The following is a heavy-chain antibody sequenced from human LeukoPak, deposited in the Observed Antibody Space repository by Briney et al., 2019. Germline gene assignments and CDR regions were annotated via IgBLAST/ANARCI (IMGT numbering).Heavy chain of an antibody. V-gene: IGHV3-48*03. Sequence: GGSLRLSCAASGFTFSSYAMNWVRQAPGKGLEWVSYISSSGSTIYYADSVKGRFTISRDNAKNSLYLQMNSLRAEDTAVYYCARSATYYYDSSGYYYDYWGQGTLVTVSS. CDR2: ISSSGSTI. J-gene: IGHJ4*02. CDR3: ARSATYYYDSSGYYYDY. CDR1: GFTFSSYA. D-gene: IGHD3-22*01.